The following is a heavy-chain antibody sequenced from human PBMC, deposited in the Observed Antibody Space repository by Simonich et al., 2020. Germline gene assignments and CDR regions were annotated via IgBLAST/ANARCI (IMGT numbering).Heavy chain of an antibody. Sequence: QVQLVQSGAEVKKPGASVKVSCKASGYTFTRYDINWVQQATGQGLEWMGMMNPKRGNKRYTRKFKGSATITRKTSISTAYMELSSLRSEDTAVYYCARARYCSSTSCYNWFDPWGQGTLVTVSS. V-gene: IGHV1-8*03. CDR3: ARARYCSSTSCYNWFDP. D-gene: IGHD2-2*01. CDR1: GYTFTRYD. CDR2: MNPKRGNK. J-gene: IGHJ5*02.